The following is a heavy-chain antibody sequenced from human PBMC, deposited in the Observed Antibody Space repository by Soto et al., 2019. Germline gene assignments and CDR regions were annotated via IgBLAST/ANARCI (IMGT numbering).Heavy chain of an antibody. CDR1: GGSISSGDYY. V-gene: IGHV4-30-4*01. CDR3: ARVADCSGGRCYFSVDY. J-gene: IGHJ4*02. D-gene: IGHD2-15*01. Sequence: QVQLQESGPGLVKPSQTLSLTCTVSGGSISSGDYYWSWIRQPPGKGLEWIGYIYYSGSTYYNPSLKRRVTISVDTSKNQFSLKLSSVTDADTAVYYCARVADCSGGRCYFSVDYWGQGTLVTFSS. CDR2: IYYSGST.